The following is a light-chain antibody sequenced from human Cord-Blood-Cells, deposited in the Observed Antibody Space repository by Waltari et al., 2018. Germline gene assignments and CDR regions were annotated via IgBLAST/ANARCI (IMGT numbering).Light chain of an antibody. CDR3: QQYGSSLALT. Sequence: IVLTQYPGTLSLSPGESATLSCRASQSVSSSYLAWYQQKPGQAPRLLNYGASSRATGIPYRFSGSGSGTDFTLTISRLEPEDFAVYYCQQYGSSLALTFGGGTKVEIK. CDR2: GAS. CDR1: QSVSSSY. V-gene: IGKV3-20*01. J-gene: IGKJ4*01.